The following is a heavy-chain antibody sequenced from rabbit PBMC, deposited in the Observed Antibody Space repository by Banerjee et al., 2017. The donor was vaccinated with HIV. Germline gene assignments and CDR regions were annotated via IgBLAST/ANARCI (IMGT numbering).Heavy chain of an antibody. Sequence: LEESGGDLVKPGASLTLTCTGSGFTLSDYWMCWVRQAPGKGLEWIACIDTGTYYATWAKGRFTISKTSSTTVTLRMTSLTAADTATYFCARDYAGGAYRINLWGPGTLVTVS. V-gene: IGHV1S40*01. CDR2: IDTGT. CDR3: ARDYAGGAYRINL. J-gene: IGHJ4*01. D-gene: IGHD4-2*01. CDR1: GFTLSDYW.